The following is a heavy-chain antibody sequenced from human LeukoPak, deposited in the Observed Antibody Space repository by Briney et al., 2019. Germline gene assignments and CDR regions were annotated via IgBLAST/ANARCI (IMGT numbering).Heavy chain of an antibody. Sequence: GASVKVSCKASGYTFTGYYMHWVRQAPGQGLGWMGWINPNSGGTNYAQKFQGRVTMTRDTSISTAYMELSRLRSDDTAVYYCASGGYCSSTSCYGVLDYWGQGTLVTVSS. J-gene: IGHJ4*02. CDR1: GYTFTGYY. CDR3: ASGGYCSSTSCYGVLDY. CDR2: INPNSGGT. D-gene: IGHD2-2*03. V-gene: IGHV1-2*02.